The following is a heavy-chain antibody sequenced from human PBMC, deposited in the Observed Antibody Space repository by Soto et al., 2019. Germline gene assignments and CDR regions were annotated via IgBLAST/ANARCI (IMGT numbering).Heavy chain of an antibody. CDR3: TTDSYSTIIIVRFDY. J-gene: IGHJ4*01. Sequence: GGSLRLSCAASGFTFTNAWINWVRQAPGKGLEWVGRIKSKTDGGTTDYAEPVKGRFAISRDDSNNMVYLQMNSLKIEDTAVYYCTTDSYSTIIIVRFDYWGHGTLVTSPQ. V-gene: IGHV3-15*07. CDR2: IKSKTDGGTT. D-gene: IGHD3-22*01. CDR1: GFTFTNAW.